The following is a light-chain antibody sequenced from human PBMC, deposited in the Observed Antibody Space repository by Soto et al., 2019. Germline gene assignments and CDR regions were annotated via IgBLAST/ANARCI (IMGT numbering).Light chain of an antibody. CDR1: SSDVGSHNY. J-gene: IGLJ1*01. Sequence: QSVLTQPASVSGSPGQSITISCTGTSSDVGSHNYVSWYQQHPGKAPKLIIFEVNSRPSGVSNRFSGSKSGSAASLTISGLQAEDEADYYCSSYSSTSTPDVFGGGTKLTVL. CDR3: SSYSSTSTPDV. V-gene: IGLV2-14*01. CDR2: EVN.